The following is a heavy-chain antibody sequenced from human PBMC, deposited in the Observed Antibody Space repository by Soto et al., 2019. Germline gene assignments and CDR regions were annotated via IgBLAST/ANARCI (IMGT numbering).Heavy chain of an antibody. CDR1: GFTFSSYG. CDR2: ISYDGSNK. J-gene: IGHJ4*02. D-gene: IGHD4-17*01. V-gene: IGHV3-30*18. Sequence: GGSLRLSCAASGFTFSSYGMDWVRQAPGKGLEWVAVISYDGSNKYYADSVKGRFTISRDNSKNTLYLQMNSLRAEDTAVYYCAKELNYGDYRTQVDYWGQGTLVTVSS. CDR3: AKELNYGDYRTQVDY.